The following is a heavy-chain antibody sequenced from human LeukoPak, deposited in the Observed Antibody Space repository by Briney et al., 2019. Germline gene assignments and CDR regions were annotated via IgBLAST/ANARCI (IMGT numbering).Heavy chain of an antibody. J-gene: IGHJ5*02. V-gene: IGHV4-4*07. CDR2: IYHSGST. D-gene: IGHD2-15*01. CDR1: GGSISSYY. Sequence: SETLSLTCTVSGGSISSYYWSWIRQPAGKGLEWIGRIYHSGSTYYNPSLKSRVTISVDTSKNQFSLKLSSVTAADTAVYYCASQEVVVAATPDWFDPWGQGTLVTVSS. CDR3: ASQEVVVAATPDWFDP.